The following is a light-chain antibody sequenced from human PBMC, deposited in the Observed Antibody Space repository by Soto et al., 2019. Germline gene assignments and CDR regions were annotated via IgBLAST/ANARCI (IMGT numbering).Light chain of an antibody. Sequence: QSVLTQPRSVSGSPGPSVTISCTGTSSDVGGYNYVSWYQQHPGKAPKPMIYDVSKRPSGVPDRFSGSKFGNTASLTISGLQAEDEADYYCCSYAGSYTFYVFGTGTKVTVL. CDR3: CSYAGSYTFYV. J-gene: IGLJ1*01. CDR1: SSDVGGYNY. CDR2: DVS. V-gene: IGLV2-11*01.